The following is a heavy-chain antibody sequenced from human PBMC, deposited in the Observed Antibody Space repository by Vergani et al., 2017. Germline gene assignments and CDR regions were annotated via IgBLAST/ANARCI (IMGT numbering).Heavy chain of an antibody. Sequence: VQLVESGGGLVKPGGSLRLSCAASGFTFSDYYMSWIRQAPGKGLEWVSYISSSSSYTNYADSVKGRFTISRDNAKNSLYLQMNSLRAEDTAVYYCAREAYCGGDCYYSDYWGQGTLVTVSS. J-gene: IGHJ4*02. CDR2: ISSSSSYT. CDR1: GFTFSDYY. D-gene: IGHD2-21*02. CDR3: AREAYCGGDCYYSDY. V-gene: IGHV3-11*05.